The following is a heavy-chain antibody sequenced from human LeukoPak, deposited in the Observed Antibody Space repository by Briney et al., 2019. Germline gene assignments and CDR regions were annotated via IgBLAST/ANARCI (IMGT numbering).Heavy chain of an antibody. V-gene: IGHV3-66*01. Sequence: TGGSPRLSCAASGFTVSGNYMNWVRQAPGKGLEWVSIIYSGGSTYYTDSVEGRFTISRDNSKNTLYLQMNSLRAEDTAVYYCARMRSVPAAGRAGNFDYWGQGTLVTVSS. CDR3: ARMRSVPAAGRAGNFDY. CDR1: GFTVSGNY. CDR2: IYSGGST. D-gene: IGHD6-13*01. J-gene: IGHJ4*02.